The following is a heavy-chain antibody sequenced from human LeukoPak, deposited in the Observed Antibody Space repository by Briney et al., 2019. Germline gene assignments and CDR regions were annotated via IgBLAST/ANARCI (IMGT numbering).Heavy chain of an antibody. Sequence: PSETLSLTCTVSGGSISSSSYYWGWIRQPPGKGLEWIGSIYYSGSTYYNPSLKSRVTISVDTSKNQFSLKLSSVTAADTAVYYCASPYCSSTSCYFDYWGQGTLVTVSS. J-gene: IGHJ4*02. V-gene: IGHV4-39*01. CDR2: IYYSGST. CDR3: ASPYCSSTSCYFDY. CDR1: GGSISSSSYY. D-gene: IGHD2-2*01.